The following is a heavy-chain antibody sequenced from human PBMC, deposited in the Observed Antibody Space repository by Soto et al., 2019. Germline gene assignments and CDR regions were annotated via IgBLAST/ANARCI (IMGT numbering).Heavy chain of an antibody. CDR2: IYYSGST. CDR3: ASSLSIAAAVCDY. CDR1: GDSISSSSYY. Sequence: SETLSLTCTVSGDSISSSSYYWGWIRQPPGKGLEWIGSIYYSGSTYYNPSLKSRVTISVDTSKNQFSLKLSSVTAADTAVYYCASSLSIAAAVCDYWGQGTLVTVSS. V-gene: IGHV4-39*01. D-gene: IGHD6-13*01. J-gene: IGHJ4*02.